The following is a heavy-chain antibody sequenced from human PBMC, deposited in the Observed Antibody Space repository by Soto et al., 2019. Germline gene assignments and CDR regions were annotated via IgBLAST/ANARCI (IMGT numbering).Heavy chain of an antibody. CDR2: TYYRSKWYN. D-gene: IGHD6-6*01. CDR1: GDSVSSNSAA. J-gene: IGHJ6*02. Sequence: QVQLQQSGPGLVKPSQTLSLTCAISGDSVSSNSAAWNWIRQSPSRGLEWLGRTYYRSKWYNDYSVSLKSRITINPDTSKNQFSLQVNSMTAEDTAVYYCARAKEYSSSSGMDVWGQGTTVTVSS. V-gene: IGHV6-1*01. CDR3: ARAKEYSSSSGMDV.